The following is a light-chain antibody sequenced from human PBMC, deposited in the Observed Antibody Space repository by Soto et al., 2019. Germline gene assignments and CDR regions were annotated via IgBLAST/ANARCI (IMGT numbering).Light chain of an antibody. CDR3: QQYSDWPLT. CDR1: QSIDSKY. Sequence: EIVLTQSPGTLALSPGERATLSCRASQSIDSKYFSWYQQKPGQAPRLLIYGGSRRATGVPDRFSGAGSGTDFTLTISRLEPEDFAVYYCQQYSDWPLTFGGGTKVEIK. CDR2: GGS. J-gene: IGKJ4*01. V-gene: IGKV3-20*01.